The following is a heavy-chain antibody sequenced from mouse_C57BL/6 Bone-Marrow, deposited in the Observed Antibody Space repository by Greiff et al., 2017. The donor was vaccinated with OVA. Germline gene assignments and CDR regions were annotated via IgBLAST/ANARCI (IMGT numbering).Heavy chain of an antibody. CDR2: IWSGGST. V-gene: IGHV2-2*01. Sequence: QVQLKQSGPGLVQPSQSLSITCTVSGFSLTSYGVHWVRQSPGKGLEWLGVIWSGGSTDYNAAFISRLSISKDNSKSQVFFKMNSLQADDTAIYYCARNPITTVVAWYFDVWGTGTTVTVSS. CDR3: ARNPITTVVAWYFDV. J-gene: IGHJ1*03. CDR1: GFSLTSYG. D-gene: IGHD1-1*01.